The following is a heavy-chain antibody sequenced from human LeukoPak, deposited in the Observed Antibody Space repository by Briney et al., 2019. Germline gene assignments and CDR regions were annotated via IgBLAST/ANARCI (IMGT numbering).Heavy chain of an antibody. D-gene: IGHD3-22*01. CDR2: ISWNSGSI. CDR3: AKDFYYYDSSGYLEH. Sequence: GGSLRLSCAASGFTFDDYATHWVRQAPGKGLEWVSGISWNSGSIGYADSVKGRFTISRDNAKNSLYLQMNSLRAEDMALYYCAKDFYYYDSSGYLEHWGQGTLVTVSS. V-gene: IGHV3-9*03. CDR1: GFTFDDYA. J-gene: IGHJ1*01.